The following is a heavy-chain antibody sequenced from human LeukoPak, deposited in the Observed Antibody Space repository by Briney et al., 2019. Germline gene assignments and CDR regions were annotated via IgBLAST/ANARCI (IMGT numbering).Heavy chain of an antibody. CDR3: ARGGTLLQH. Sequence: GGSLRLSCAASGFTFSSYSMNWVRQAPGKGLEWVSYISSSSSTIYYADSVKGRFTISRDNAKNSLYLQMNSLRAEDTAVYYCARGGTLLQHWGQGTLVTVSS. CDR1: GFTFSSYS. D-gene: IGHD3-16*01. V-gene: IGHV3-48*01. J-gene: IGHJ1*01. CDR2: ISSSSSTI.